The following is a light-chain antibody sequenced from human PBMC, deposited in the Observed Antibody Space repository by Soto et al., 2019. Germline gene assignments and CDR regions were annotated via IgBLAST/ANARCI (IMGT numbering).Light chain of an antibody. CDR2: DVS. CDR3: ISYTTSSTWV. CDR1: RSDIGAYNY. V-gene: IGLV2-14*01. Sequence: QSVLTQPASVSGSPGQSITISCTGTRSDIGAYNYVSWYQQHPGKAPKLIIYDVSNRPSGVSDRFSGSKSAYTASLTISGLQAEDEADYYCISYTTSSTWVFGGGTKLTV. J-gene: IGLJ3*02.